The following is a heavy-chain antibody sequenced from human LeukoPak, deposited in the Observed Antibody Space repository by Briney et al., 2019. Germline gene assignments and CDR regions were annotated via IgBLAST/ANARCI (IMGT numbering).Heavy chain of an antibody. V-gene: IGHV3-30*18. CDR3: AKDPHPYSSSWPIIYYFDY. Sequence: GGSLRLSCAASGFTVSSNYMSWVRQAPGKGLEWVAVISFDGSNQYYADSVKGRFTISRDDSKNTLYLQMNSLRAEDTAVYYCAKDPHPYSSSWPIIYYFDYWGQGTLVTVSS. J-gene: IGHJ4*02. D-gene: IGHD6-13*01. CDR1: GFTVSSNY. CDR2: ISFDGSNQ.